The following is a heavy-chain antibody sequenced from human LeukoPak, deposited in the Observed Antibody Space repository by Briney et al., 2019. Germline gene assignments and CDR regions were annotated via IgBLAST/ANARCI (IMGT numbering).Heavy chain of an antibody. Sequence: GGALRLSCAASGFTFSSYAMSWVRQAPGKGGEGVSAISGSGGSTYYADSVKGRFTISRDNSKKTLYLQLNSLRADDTAVYYCAKDFNGDYGCLQFDYWGQGTLVTVSS. CDR2: ISGSGGST. V-gene: IGHV3-23*01. D-gene: IGHD4-17*01. CDR1: GFTFSSYA. J-gene: IGHJ4*02. CDR3: AKDFNGDYGCLQFDY.